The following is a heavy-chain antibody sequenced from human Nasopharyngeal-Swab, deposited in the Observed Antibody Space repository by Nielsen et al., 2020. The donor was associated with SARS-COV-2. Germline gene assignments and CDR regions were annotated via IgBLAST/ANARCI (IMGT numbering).Heavy chain of an antibody. J-gene: IGHJ4*02. CDR1: GDSISRYY. CDR3: AREVVGGLVDS. V-gene: IGHV4-59*12. CDR2: FSYSVLT. D-gene: IGHD1-26*01. Sequence: SETLSLTCTVSGDSISRYYWGWIRQPPGKGLEWIGDFSYSVLTHYNASLKSRVTISLDTSKNQFSLKLSSVTAADTGVYYCAREVVGGLVDSWGQGILVTVSS.